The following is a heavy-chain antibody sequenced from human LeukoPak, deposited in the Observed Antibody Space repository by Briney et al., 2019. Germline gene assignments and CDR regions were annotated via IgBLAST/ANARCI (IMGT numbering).Heavy chain of an antibody. D-gene: IGHD6-6*01. V-gene: IGHV3-7*01. Sequence: PGGALRLSCAPSGFTFTHYLMCWVRQAPGKGLEWVANIHQDGSIQYYLDSVEGRFTISRDNDKNSLYLQMDNLRAEDTAVYYCSNGIYSSSYWGRGTLVTVSS. CDR3: SNGIYSSSY. CDR1: GFTFTHYL. J-gene: IGHJ4*02. CDR2: IHQDGSIQ.